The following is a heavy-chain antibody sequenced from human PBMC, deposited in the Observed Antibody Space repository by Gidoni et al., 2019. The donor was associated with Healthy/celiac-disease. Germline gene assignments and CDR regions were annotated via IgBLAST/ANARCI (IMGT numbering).Heavy chain of an antibody. CDR1: GGSISSGGYY. D-gene: IGHD3-22*01. CDR2: IYYSGST. J-gene: IGHJ3*02. Sequence: QVQLQASGPGLVKPSQTLSLTCTVSGGSISSGGYYWSWIRQHPGKGLEWIGYIYYSGSTYYNPSLKSRVTISVDTSKNQFSLKLSSVTAADTAVYYCAREDRGVVVIGSDAFDIWGQGTMVTVSS. CDR3: AREDRGVVVIGSDAFDI. V-gene: IGHV4-31*03.